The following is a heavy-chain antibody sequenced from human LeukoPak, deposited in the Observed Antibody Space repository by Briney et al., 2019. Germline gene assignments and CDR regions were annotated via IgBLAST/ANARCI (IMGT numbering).Heavy chain of an antibody. CDR2: IIPIFGTA. Sequence: SVKVSCKASGGTFISYAISWVRQAPGQRLEWMGGIIPIFGTANYAQKFQGRVTITADESTSTAYMELSSLRSEDTAVYYCARPPDYGDGTNDAFDIWGQGTMVTVSS. V-gene: IGHV1-69*01. J-gene: IGHJ3*02. CDR1: GGTFISYA. D-gene: IGHD4-17*01. CDR3: ARPPDYGDGTNDAFDI.